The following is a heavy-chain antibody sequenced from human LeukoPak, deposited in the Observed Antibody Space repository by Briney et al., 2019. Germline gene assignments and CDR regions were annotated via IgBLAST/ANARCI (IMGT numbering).Heavy chain of an antibody. D-gene: IGHD3-10*01. Sequence: ASVRVSCTASGYPFSAHFLNWVRQAPGQGLEWMGNIDTTTGNPRYAQDFTGRFVFSLDTSVSTAYLQITSLKADDTAAYYCVRGTPTPGMDYWGQGTQVTVSS. CDR3: VRGTPTPGMDY. CDR1: GYPFSAHF. CDR2: IDTTTGNP. V-gene: IGHV7-4-1*02. J-gene: IGHJ4*02.